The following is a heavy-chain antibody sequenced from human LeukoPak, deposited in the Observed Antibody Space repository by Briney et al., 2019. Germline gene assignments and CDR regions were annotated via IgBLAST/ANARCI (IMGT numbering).Heavy chain of an antibody. V-gene: IGHV1-69*04. J-gene: IGHJ3*02. CDR1: GGTFSSYA. CDR2: IIPILGIA. CDR3: ARDNRDFWSGTIPQGAFDI. Sequence: GASVKVSCKASGGTFSSYAISWVRQAPGQGLEWMGRIIPILGIANYAQKFQGRVTITADKSTSTAYMELSSLRSEDTAVYYCARDNRDFWSGTIPQGAFDIWGQGTMVTVSS. D-gene: IGHD3-3*01.